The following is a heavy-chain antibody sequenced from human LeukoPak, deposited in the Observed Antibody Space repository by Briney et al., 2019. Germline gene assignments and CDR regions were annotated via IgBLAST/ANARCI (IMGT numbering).Heavy chain of an antibody. D-gene: IGHD5-12*01. CDR3: AKELRYSDYDIFDY. J-gene: IGHJ4*02. CDR1: GFTFSSYE. V-gene: IGHV3-48*03. Sequence: GGSLRLSCAASGFTFSSYEMNWVRQAPGKGLEWVSYISSSGSTIYYADSVKGRFTISRDNAKNSLYLQMNSLRAEDTAVYYCAKELRYSDYDIFDYWGQGTLVTVSS. CDR2: ISSSGSTI.